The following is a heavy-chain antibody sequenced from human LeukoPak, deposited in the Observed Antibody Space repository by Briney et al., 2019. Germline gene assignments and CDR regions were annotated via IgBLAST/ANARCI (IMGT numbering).Heavy chain of an antibody. Sequence: ASVKVSCKASGYTFTGYYMHWVRQAPGQGLEWMGRINPNSGGTNYAQKFQGRVTMTRDTSISTAYMELSRLRSDDTAVYYCAREAMIDHLIDYWGQGTLVTVSS. CDR1: GYTFTGYY. J-gene: IGHJ4*02. V-gene: IGHV1-2*06. D-gene: IGHD3-22*01. CDR2: INPNSGGT. CDR3: AREAMIDHLIDY.